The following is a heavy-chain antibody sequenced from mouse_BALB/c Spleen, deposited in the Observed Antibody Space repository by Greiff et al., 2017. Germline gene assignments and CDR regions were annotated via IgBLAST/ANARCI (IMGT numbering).Heavy chain of an antibody. V-gene: IGHV5-9-4*01. Sequence: EVQLVESGGGLVKPGGSLKLSCAASGFTFSSYAMSWVRQSPEKRLEWVAEISSGGSYTYYPDTVTGRFTISRDNAKNTLYLEMSSLRSEDTAMYYCARVRAVGPYAMDYWGQGTSVTVSS. CDR3: ARVRAVGPYAMDY. D-gene: IGHD3-1*01. CDR2: ISSGGSYT. J-gene: IGHJ4*01. CDR1: GFTFSSYA.